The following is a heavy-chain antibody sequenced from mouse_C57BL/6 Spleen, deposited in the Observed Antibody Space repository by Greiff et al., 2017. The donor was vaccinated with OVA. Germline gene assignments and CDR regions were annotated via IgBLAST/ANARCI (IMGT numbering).Heavy chain of an antibody. CDR3: ARAGYGSRYGFGY. CDR2: INPNNGGT. J-gene: IGHJ3*01. CDR1: GYTFTDYN. Sequence: VQLQQSGPELVKPGASVKIPCKASGYTFTDYNMDWVKQSHGKSLEWIGDINPNNGGTIYNQKFKGKATLTVDKSSSTAYMELSSLTSEDTAVYYCARAGYGSRYGFGYWGQGTLVTVSA. D-gene: IGHD1-1*01. V-gene: IGHV1-18*01.